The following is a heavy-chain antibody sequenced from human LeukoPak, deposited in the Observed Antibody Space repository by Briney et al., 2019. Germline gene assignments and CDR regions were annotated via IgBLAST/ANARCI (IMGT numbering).Heavy chain of an antibody. CDR3: ARGVSYGGKPSNDAFDI. CDR1: GCTFNSYA. D-gene: IGHD4-23*01. J-gene: IGHJ3*02. Sequence: ASVKVSCKASGCTFNSYAISWVRQAPGQGLEWMGGMIPNFGTANYAQKFQGRVTITADKSTSTAYMELSSLRSQDTAVYYCARGVSYGGKPSNDAFDIWGQGTMVTVSS. CDR2: MIPNFGTA. V-gene: IGHV1-69*06.